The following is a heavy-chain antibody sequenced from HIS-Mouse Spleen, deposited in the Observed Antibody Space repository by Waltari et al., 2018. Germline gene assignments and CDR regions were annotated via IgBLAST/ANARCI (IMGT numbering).Heavy chain of an antibody. J-gene: IGHJ2*01. V-gene: IGHV4-39*07. CDR1: GGSISSSSYS. CDR3: AREIPYSSSWYDWYFDL. CDR2: IYYSGGT. D-gene: IGHD6-13*01. Sequence: QLQLQESGPGLVKPSETLSLTCTVSGGSISSSSYSWGWIRQPPGKGLEWIGCIYYSGGTYYNPYLTSRVTISVDTSKNKFSLKLSSVTAADTAVYYCAREIPYSSSWYDWYFDLWGRGTLVTVSS.